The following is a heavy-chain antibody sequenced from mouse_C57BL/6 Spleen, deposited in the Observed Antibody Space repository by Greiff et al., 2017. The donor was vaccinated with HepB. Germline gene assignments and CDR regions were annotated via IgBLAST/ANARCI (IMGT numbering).Heavy chain of an antibody. V-gene: IGHV1-22*01. D-gene: IGHD2-4*01. CDR3: ARDDYEGVYYFDY. CDR1: GYTFTDYN. CDR2: INPNNGGT. J-gene: IGHJ2*01. Sequence: VQLQQSGPELVKPGASVKMSCKASGYTFTDYNMHWVKQSHGKSLEWIGYINPNNGGTSYNQKFKGKATLTVNKSSSTAYMELRSLTSEDSAFYYCARDDYEGVYYFDYWGQGTTLTVSS.